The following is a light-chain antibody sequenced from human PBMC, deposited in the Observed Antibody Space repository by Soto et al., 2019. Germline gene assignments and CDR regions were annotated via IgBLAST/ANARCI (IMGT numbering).Light chain of an antibody. CDR1: SSDVGGYNY. Sequence: QSALTQPASVSGSPGQSITISCTGTSSDVGGYNYVSWYQQHPGKAPKLMIYEVTKRPSGVSNRFSGSRSGNTASLIISGLQAEDEADYYCNSYTSTNLYVFGTGTKLTVL. CDR3: NSYTSTNLYV. J-gene: IGLJ1*01. V-gene: IGLV2-14*01. CDR2: EVT.